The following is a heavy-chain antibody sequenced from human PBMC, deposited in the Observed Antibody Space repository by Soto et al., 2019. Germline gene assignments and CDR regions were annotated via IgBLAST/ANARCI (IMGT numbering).Heavy chain of an antibody. CDR2: IDPSDSYT. CDR1: GYSFTSYW. D-gene: IGHD1-26*01. Sequence: GESLKISCKGSGYSFTSYWISWVRQMPGKGLEWMGRIDPSDSYTNYSPSFQGHVTISADKSISTAYLQWSGLKASDTAMYYCARHGTDYYGMDVWGQGTTVTVS. CDR3: ARHGTDYYGMDV. V-gene: IGHV5-10-1*01. J-gene: IGHJ6*02.